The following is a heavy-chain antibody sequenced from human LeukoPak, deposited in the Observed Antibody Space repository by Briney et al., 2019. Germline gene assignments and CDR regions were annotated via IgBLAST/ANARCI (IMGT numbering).Heavy chain of an antibody. CDR2: FDPEDGET. CDR1: GYTLTELS. V-gene: IGHV1-24*01. Sequence: ASVKVSCKVSGYTLTELSMHWVRQAPGKGLEWMGGFDPEDGETIYAQKFQGRVTMTEDTSTDTAYMELSSLRSEDTAVYYCADLGYCSGASCLPRDYWGQGTLVTVSS. J-gene: IGHJ4*02. D-gene: IGHD2-15*01. CDR3: ADLGYCSGASCLPRDY.